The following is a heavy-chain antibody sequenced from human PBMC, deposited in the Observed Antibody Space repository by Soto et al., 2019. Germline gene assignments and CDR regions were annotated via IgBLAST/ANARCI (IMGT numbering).Heavy chain of an antibody. CDR1: GFTFSGFA. D-gene: IGHD4-4*01. Sequence: LRLSCAASGFTFSGFAMNWVRQAPGKGLEWVSLISDSGGTTYHADSVKGRFTISRDNSKNTLYLQLNSLRAEDTAVYYCAKAATIATLYNFDFWGQGTLVTVSS. V-gene: IGHV3-23*01. CDR2: ISDSGGTT. J-gene: IGHJ4*02. CDR3: AKAATIATLYNFDF.